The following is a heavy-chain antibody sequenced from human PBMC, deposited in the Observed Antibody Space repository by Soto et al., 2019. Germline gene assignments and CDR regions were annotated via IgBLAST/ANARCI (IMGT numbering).Heavy chain of an antibody. J-gene: IGHJ5*02. D-gene: IGHD1-26*01. CDR2: IYYSGST. CDR3: AAQEVGGSYVYTFDP. Sequence: SETLSLTCTVSGGSISSSSYYWGWIRQPPGKGLEWIGSIYYSGSTYYNPSLKSRVTISVDTSKNHFSLKLSSVTAADTAVYYCAAQEVGGSYVYTFDPWGQGTLVTVS. CDR1: GGSISSSSYY. V-gene: IGHV4-39*02.